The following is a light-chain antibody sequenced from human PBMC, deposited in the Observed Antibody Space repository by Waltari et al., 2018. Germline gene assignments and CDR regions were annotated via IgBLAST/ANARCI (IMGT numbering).Light chain of an antibody. CDR1: SGSISSTSY. CDR2: TIN. Sequence: QTVVTQEPSLSVSPGGTVTLTCALSSGSISSTSYVSGYQQTPGQAQRTLVYTINSLAAGVPHRCSGSVLWNKAALTITGAQADDESDYYCLFYMGSGIWVVGGGTKLTVL. CDR3: LFYMGSGIWV. V-gene: IGLV8-61*01. J-gene: IGLJ3*02.